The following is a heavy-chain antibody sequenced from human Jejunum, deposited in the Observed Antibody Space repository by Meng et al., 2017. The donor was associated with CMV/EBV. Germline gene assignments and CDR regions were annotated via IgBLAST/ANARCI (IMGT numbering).Heavy chain of an antibody. CDR3: ARFTMAATGPRD. J-gene: IGHJ4*02. Sequence: CAASGFIFSNYCMAWIRQAPGKGLEWISYINGNSDTIYYVDSVRGRFTISRDNAKNSLYLQMNSLGDDDTAVYYCARFTMAATGPRDWGQGTLVTVSS. CDR2: INGNSDTI. V-gene: IGHV3-11*01. CDR1: GFIFSNYC. D-gene: IGHD1-1*01.